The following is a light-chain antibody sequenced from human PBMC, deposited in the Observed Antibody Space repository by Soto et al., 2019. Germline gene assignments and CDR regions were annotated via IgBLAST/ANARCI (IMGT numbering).Light chain of an antibody. V-gene: IGLV2-18*02. CDR3: NSYTSTNTYV. Sequence: QSALTQPPSVSGSPGQSVTISCTGTSSDVGSYNRVSWYQQPPGTAPKLMIYEVSNRPSGFPDRFSGSKSGNTASLTISGLQAEDEADYYCNSYTSTNTYVFGTGTKLTVL. CDR1: SSDVGSYNR. J-gene: IGLJ1*01. CDR2: EVS.